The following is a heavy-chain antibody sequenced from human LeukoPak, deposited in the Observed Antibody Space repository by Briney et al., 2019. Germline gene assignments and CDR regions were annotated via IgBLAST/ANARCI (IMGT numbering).Heavy chain of an antibody. J-gene: IGHJ4*02. CDR3: ASPSPDDYGDYDLGY. CDR1: GYSFTSYW. Sequence: GESLKISCKGSGYSFTSYWIGWVRQMPGKGLEWMGIIYPGDSDTRYSPSFQGHVTISADKSISTAYLQWSSLKASDTAMYYCASPSPDDYGDYDLGYWGQGTLVTVSS. D-gene: IGHD4-17*01. CDR2: IYPGDSDT. V-gene: IGHV5-51*01.